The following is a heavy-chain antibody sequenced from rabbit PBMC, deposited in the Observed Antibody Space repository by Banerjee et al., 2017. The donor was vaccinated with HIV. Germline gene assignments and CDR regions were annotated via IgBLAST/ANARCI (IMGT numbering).Heavy chain of an antibody. CDR1: GFSFSSYY. D-gene: IGHD4-1*01. V-gene: IGHV1S40*01. CDR2: IYGGGGGTT. CDR3: ARGSDSSGWGRYFNL. J-gene: IGHJ4*01. Sequence: QSLEESGGDLVKPGASLTLTCTASGFSFSSYYMSWVRQAPGKGLEWIACIYGGGGGTTDYASWAKGRFTISSENAQNTLYLQLNSLTAADTASYFCARGSDSSGWGRYFNLWGPGTLVTVS.